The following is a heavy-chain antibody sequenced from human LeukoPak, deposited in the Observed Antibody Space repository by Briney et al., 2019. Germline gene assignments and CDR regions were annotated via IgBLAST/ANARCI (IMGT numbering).Heavy chain of an antibody. CDR3: ARERDPRTWWPVDY. J-gene: IGHJ4*02. Sequence: PGGSLRLSCAASGFTFSSYSVNWVRQAPGKGLEWVSSISSSSSYIYYADSVKGRFTISRDNAKNSLYLQMNSLRAEDTAVYYCARERDPRTWWPVDYWGQGTLVSVSS. D-gene: IGHD2-15*01. CDR1: GFTFSSYS. V-gene: IGHV3-21*01. CDR2: ISSSSSYI.